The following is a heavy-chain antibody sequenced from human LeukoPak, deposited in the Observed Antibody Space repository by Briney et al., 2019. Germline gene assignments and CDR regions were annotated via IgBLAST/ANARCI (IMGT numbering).Heavy chain of an antibody. D-gene: IGHD4-23*01. CDR1: GGSISSYY. CDR2: ISHSGST. J-gene: IGHJ4*02. CDR3: ARLRDGDYGGYFDY. Sequence: SETLSLTCTVPGGSISSYYWSWIRQPPGKGLEWIGHISHSGSTKYSSSLKSRAIISSDTSKNQFSLKLSSVTAADTALYYCARLRDGDYGGYFDYWGQGTLVTASS. V-gene: IGHV4-59*08.